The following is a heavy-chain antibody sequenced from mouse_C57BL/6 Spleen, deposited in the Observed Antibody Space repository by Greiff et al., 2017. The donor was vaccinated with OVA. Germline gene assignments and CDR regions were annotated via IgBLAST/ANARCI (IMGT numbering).Heavy chain of an antibody. D-gene: IGHD2-3*01. CDR2: IYPGDGDT. Sequence: VQLQQSGAELVKPGASVKISCKASGYAFSSYWMNWVKQRPGKGLEWIGQIYPGDGDTNYNGKFKGKATLTADKSSSTAYMQLSSLTSEDSAVYVCAREIYDGYYGYFDVWGTGTTVTVSS. J-gene: IGHJ1*03. CDR1: GYAFSSYW. CDR3: AREIYDGYYGYFDV. V-gene: IGHV1-80*01.